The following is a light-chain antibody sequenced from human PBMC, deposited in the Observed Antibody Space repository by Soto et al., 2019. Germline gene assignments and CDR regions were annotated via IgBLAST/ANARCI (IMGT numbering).Light chain of an antibody. Sequence: DIQMTQSPSILSASVGDRVTITCRASQSISSWLAWYQQKPGKAPKLLIYSTSSLQSGVPSRFSGSGSGTDFTLTINSLQPEDFATYYCQQYKSYSRMFGQGTKVDI. CDR3: QQYKSYSRM. CDR2: STS. CDR1: QSISSW. V-gene: IGKV1-5*01. J-gene: IGKJ1*01.